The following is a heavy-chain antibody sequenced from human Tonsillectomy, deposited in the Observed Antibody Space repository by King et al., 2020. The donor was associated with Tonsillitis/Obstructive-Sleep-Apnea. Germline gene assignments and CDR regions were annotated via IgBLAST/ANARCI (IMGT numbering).Heavy chain of an antibody. D-gene: IGHD3-10*01. Sequence: QLQESGPGLVKPSETLSLTCTVSGGSISDYYWSWIRQPPGKGLEWIGYIDYSGNTNYNPPLKSRVTVSVDTSKNQFSLKLRSVTAADTAVYYCARDRALRNWFDPWGQGTLVTVSS. CDR2: IDYSGNT. CDR1: GGSISDYY. V-gene: IGHV4-59*01. CDR3: ARDRALRNWFDP. J-gene: IGHJ5*02.